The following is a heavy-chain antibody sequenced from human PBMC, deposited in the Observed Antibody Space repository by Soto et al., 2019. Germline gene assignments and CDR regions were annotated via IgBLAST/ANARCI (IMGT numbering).Heavy chain of an antibody. V-gene: IGHV3-21*01. J-gene: IGHJ6*02. CDR1: GFTFSSYS. D-gene: IGHD2-15*01. CDR2: ISSSSSYI. Sequence: GGSLRLSSAASGFTFSSYSMNWVRQAPGKGLEWVSSISSSSSYIYYADSVKGRFTISRDNAKNSLYLQMNSLRAEDTAVYYGARDTGEVEYSRSSGIGYCSGGSSTRCWDYSHGTEVRGQATTVTVSS. CDR3: ARDTGEVEYSRSSGIGYCSGGSSTRCWDYSHGTEV.